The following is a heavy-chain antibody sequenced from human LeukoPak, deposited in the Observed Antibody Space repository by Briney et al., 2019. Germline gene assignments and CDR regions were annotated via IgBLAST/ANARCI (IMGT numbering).Heavy chain of an antibody. CDR3: ARTQTFGGVNVN. CDR2: IYYSGST. J-gene: IGHJ4*02. CDR1: GGSISSYY. V-gene: IGHV4-59*01. D-gene: IGHD3-16*02. Sequence: SETLSLTCTVSGGSISSYYWSWIRQPPGKGLEWIGYIYYSGSTNYNPSLKSRVTISVDTSKNQFSLKLSSVTAADTAVYYCARTQTFGGVNVNWGQGTLVTVSS.